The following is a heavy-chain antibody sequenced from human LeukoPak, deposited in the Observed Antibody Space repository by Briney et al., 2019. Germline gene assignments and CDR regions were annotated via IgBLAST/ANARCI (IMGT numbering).Heavy chain of an antibody. CDR1: GFTFGDYA. Sequence: GGSLRLSCTASGFTFGDYAMSWVRQAPGKGLEWVGFIRSKAYGGTTEYAASVKGRFTISRDDSKSIAYLQMNSLKTEDTAVYYCTSSYYGSGSYYYPYYFDYWGQGTLVTVSS. D-gene: IGHD3-10*01. J-gene: IGHJ4*02. CDR2: IRSKAYGGTT. V-gene: IGHV3-49*04. CDR3: TSSYYGSGSYYYPYYFDY.